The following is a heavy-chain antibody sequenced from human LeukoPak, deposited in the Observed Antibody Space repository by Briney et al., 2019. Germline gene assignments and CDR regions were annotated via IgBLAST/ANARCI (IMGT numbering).Heavy chain of an antibody. CDR3: ARYCSGGSCYFVDAFDI. V-gene: IGHV4-59*01. CDR2: ISYSGST. CDR1: GGPISSYY. J-gene: IGHJ3*02. D-gene: IGHD2-15*01. Sequence: PSETLSLTCTVSGGPISSYYWSWIRQPPGKGLEWIGYISYSGSTNYNPSLRSRVTISVDTSKNQFSLTLNSATAADTAVYYWARYCSGGSCYFVDAFDIWGQGAVVTVSS.